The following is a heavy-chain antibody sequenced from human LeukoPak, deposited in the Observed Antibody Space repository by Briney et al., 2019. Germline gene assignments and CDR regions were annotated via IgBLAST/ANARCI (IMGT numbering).Heavy chain of an antibody. CDR1: GFTFDDYA. J-gene: IGHJ5*02. D-gene: IGHD6-19*01. CDR3: AKGQAPRYSSGWFGALDP. V-gene: IGHV3-9*01. Sequence: GGSLRLSCAASGFTFDDYAMHWVRQAPGKGLEWVSGISWNSGSIGYADSVKGRFTISRDNAKNSLYLQMNSLRAEDTALYYCAKGQAPRYSSGWFGALDPWGQGTLVTVSS. CDR2: ISWNSGSI.